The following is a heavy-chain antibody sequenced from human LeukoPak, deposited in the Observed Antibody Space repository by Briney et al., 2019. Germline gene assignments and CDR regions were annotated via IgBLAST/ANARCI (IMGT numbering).Heavy chain of an antibody. D-gene: IGHD2-8*01. CDR1: GGSISSSSYY. CDR2: IYYTGST. V-gene: IGHV4-61*05. J-gene: IGHJ5*01. CDR3: ARAVLATKSEHWFDS. Sequence: NASETLSLTCTVSGGSISSSSYYWGWIRQPPGKGLEWIGYIYYTGSTNYNSSLKSRVTISVDTSKNQFSLNLSSVTAADTAMYYCARAVLATKSEHWFDSWGQGTLVTVSS.